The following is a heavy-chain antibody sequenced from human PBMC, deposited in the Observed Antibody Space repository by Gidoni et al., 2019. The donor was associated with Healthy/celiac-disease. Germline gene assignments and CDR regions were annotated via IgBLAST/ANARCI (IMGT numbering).Heavy chain of an antibody. V-gene: IGHV4-39*01. D-gene: IGHD3-16*01. CDR3: ARHGPLRWLSH. CDR1: GGPISSSSYY. J-gene: IGHJ4*02. CDR2: IYYSGST. Sequence: QLQLQESGPGLVKPSETLSLTCTVSGGPISSSSYYWGWIRQPPGKGLEWIGSIYYSGSTYYNPSLKSRVTISVDTSKNQFSLKLSSVTAADTAVYYCARHGPLRWLSHWGQGTLVTVSS.